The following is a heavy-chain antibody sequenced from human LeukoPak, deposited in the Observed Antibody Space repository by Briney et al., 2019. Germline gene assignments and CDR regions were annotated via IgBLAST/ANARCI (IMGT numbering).Heavy chain of an antibody. J-gene: IGHJ4*02. CDR3: ARLHPTLIAAARFSVAAGFDY. D-gene: IGHD6-13*01. V-gene: IGHV4-59*08. CDR1: GGSISSYY. CDR2: IYYSGST. Sequence: SETLSLTCTVSGGSISSYYWSWIRHPPGKGLEWIGYIYYSGSTYYNPSLKSRVTISVDTSKNQFSLKLSSVTAADTAVYYCARLHPTLIAAARFSVAAGFDYWGQGTLVTVSS.